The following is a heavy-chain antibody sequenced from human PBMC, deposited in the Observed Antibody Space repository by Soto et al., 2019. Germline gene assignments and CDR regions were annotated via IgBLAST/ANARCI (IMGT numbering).Heavy chain of an antibody. V-gene: IGHV4-59*01. Sequence: QVQLQESGPGLVKPSETLSLTCTVSGGSISSYYWSWIRQPPGKGLELIGSIFYSGSTNYNSALKSRITITVDTSKNQFSLKLTSVTAADTAVYYCARGGGRGSWFDPWGQGTLVTVSS. CDR3: ARGGGRGSWFDP. CDR2: IFYSGST. D-gene: IGHD1-26*01. J-gene: IGHJ5*02. CDR1: GGSISSYY.